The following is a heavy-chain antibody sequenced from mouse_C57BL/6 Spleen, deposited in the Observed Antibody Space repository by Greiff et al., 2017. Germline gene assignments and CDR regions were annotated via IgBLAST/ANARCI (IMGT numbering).Heavy chain of an antibody. Sequence: EVQLKESGPGLVKPSQSLSLTCSVTGYSITSGYYWNWIRQFPGNKLEWMGYISYDGSNNYNPSLKNRISITRDTSKNQFFLKLNSVTTEDTATYYCARTDYYGSSSYYFDYWGQGTTLTVSS. CDR2: ISYDGSN. CDR1: GYSITSGYY. D-gene: IGHD1-1*01. CDR3: ARTDYYGSSSYYFDY. J-gene: IGHJ2*01. V-gene: IGHV3-6*01.